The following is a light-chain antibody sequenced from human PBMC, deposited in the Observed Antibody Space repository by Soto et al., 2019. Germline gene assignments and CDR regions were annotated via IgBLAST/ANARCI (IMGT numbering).Light chain of an antibody. CDR1: SSDVGGYNY. CDR2: EVS. V-gene: IGLV2-14*01. J-gene: IGLJ3*02. CDR3: SSHTSSSTGV. Sequence: QSALTQPASVSGSPGQSITISCTGTSSDVGGYNYVSWYQQHPGKAPKLIIYEVSNRPSGVSNRFSGSKSGNTASLTISGLQAEDETDYYCSSHTSSSTGVFGGGTKLTLL.